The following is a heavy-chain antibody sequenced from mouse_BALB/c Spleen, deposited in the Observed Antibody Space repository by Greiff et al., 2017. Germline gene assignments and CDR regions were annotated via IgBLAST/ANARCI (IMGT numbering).Heavy chain of an antibody. CDR3: ARSGANWEWFAY. V-gene: IGHV5-17*02. D-gene: IGHD4-1*02. J-gene: IGHJ3*01. CDR1: GFTFSSFG. Sequence: EVKLMESGGGLVQPGGSRKLSCAASGFTFSSFGMHWVRQAPEKGLEWVAYISSGSSTIYYADTVKGRFTISRDNPKNTLFLQMTSLRSEDTAMYYCARSGANWEWFAYWGQGTLVTVSA. CDR2: ISSGSSTI.